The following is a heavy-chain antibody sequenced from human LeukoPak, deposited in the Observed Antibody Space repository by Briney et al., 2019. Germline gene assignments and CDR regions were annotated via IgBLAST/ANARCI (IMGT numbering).Heavy chain of an antibody. CDR1: GGSFSGYY. CDR2: INHSGST. CDR3: ARGFRYSSSNY. V-gene: IGHV4-34*01. D-gene: IGHD6-13*01. J-gene: IGHJ4*02. Sequence: PSETLSLTCAVYGGSFSGYYWSWIRQPPGKGLEWIGEINHSGSTNYNPSLKSRVTISVDTSKNQFSLKLSSVTAADMAVYYCARGFRYSSSNYWGQGTLVTVSS.